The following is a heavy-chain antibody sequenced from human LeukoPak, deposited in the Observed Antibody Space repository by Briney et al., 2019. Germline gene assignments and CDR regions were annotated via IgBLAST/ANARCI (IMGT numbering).Heavy chain of an antibody. D-gene: IGHD6-13*01. CDR2: IYPGDSDT. Sequence: GESLKISCKGSGYRFSNYWIGWVRQMPGEGLEWMGIIYPGDSDTRYSPSFQGQVTISADKSISTAYLQWSSLKASDTAMYYCARRVSGQQLDYWGQGTLVTVSS. V-gene: IGHV5-51*01. CDR1: GYRFSNYW. CDR3: ARRVSGQQLDY. J-gene: IGHJ4*02.